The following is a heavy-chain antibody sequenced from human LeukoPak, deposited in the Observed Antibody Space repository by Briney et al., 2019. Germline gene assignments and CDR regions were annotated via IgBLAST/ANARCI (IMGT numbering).Heavy chain of an antibody. CDR3: ARAKERYYYGSGSYDWFDP. CDR1: GYTFTSYA. V-gene: IGHV7-4-1*02. D-gene: IGHD3-10*01. J-gene: IGHJ5*02. CDR2: INTNTGNP. Sequence: GASVKVSCKASGYTFTSYAMNWVRQAPGQGLEWMGWINTNTGNPTYAQGFTGRFVFSLDTSVSTAYLQISSLKAEDTAVYYCARAKERYYYGSGSYDWFDPWGQGTLVTVSS.